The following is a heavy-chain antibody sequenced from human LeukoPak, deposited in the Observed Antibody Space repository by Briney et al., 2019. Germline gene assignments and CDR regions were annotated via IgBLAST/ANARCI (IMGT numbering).Heavy chain of an antibody. CDR2: ISAYNGNT. CDR1: GYTFPSYG. V-gene: IGHV1-18*01. D-gene: IGHD3-10*01. Sequence: ASVKVSCKASGYTFPSYGISWVRQAPGQGLEWMGWISAYNGNTNYVQKFQGRVTMTRSPSITTAYMELTSLTYEDTAVYYCARVPRRGDQFDPWGQGTLVTVSS. CDR3: ARVPRRGDQFDP. J-gene: IGHJ5*02.